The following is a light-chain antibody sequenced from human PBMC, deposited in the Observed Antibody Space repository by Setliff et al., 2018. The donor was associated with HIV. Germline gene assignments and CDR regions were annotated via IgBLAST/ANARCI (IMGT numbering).Light chain of an antibody. J-gene: IGLJ1*01. CDR2: EVS. V-gene: IGLV2-14*01. CDR3: SSYAITNTLP. CDR1: SSDVGGYNY. Sequence: QSVLTQPASVSGSPGQSITISCTGTSSDVGGYNYVSWYQQHPGKAPQLMISEVSNRPSGASNRFSGSKSGNTASLTISGLQAEDEADYYCSSYAITNTLPFGTGTKV.